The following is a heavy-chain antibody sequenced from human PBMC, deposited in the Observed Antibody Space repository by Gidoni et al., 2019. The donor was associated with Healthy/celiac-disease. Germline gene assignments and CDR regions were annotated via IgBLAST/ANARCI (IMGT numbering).Heavy chain of an antibody. CDR2: IGTAGDT. CDR3: ARDLRYCSGGSCYSGIGMDV. V-gene: IGHV3-13*01. D-gene: IGHD2-15*01. J-gene: IGHJ6*02. CDR1: GFTFRSYD. Sequence: EVQLVESGGGLVQPGGSMRLSCAASGFTFRSYDMHWVRQATGKGLEWVSAIGTAGDTYYPGSVKGRFTISRENAKNSLYLQMNSLRAGDTAVYYCARDLRYCSGGSCYSGIGMDVWGQGTTVTVSS.